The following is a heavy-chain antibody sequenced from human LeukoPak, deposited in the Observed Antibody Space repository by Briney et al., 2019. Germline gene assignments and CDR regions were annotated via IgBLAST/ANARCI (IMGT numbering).Heavy chain of an antibody. J-gene: IGHJ5*02. CDR3: ATDLIHYYGSGAKT. V-gene: IGHV3-53*01. Sequence: GGSLRLSCAASGFTVSSNYMSWVRQAPGKGLEWVSVIYSGGSTYYADSVKGRFTISRDNSKNTLYLQMNSLRAEDTAVYYCATDLIHYYGSGAKTWGQGTLVTVSS. CDR2: IYSGGST. D-gene: IGHD3-10*01. CDR1: GFTVSSNY.